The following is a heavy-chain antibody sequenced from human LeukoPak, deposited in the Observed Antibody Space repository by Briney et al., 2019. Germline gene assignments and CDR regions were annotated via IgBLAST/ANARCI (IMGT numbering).Heavy chain of an antibody. CDR1: GFTFSSYA. CDR2: ISGSGGST. D-gene: IGHD1-26*01. V-gene: IGHV3-23*01. CDR3: AKACQGELLPFDY. J-gene: IGHJ4*02. Sequence: GGSLRLSGAASGFTFSSYAMSWDRPAPGKGLEWVSAISGSGGSTYYADSVKGRFTISRDNSKNTLYLQMNSLRAEDTAVYYCAKACQGELLPFDYWGQGTLVTVSS.